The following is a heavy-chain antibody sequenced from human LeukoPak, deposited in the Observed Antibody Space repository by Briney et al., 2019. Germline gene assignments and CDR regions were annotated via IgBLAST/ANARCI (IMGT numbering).Heavy chain of an antibody. J-gene: IGHJ4*02. Sequence: GGSLRLSCAASGFTFDDYAMHWVRQAPGKGLEWVSGISWNSGSIGYADSVKGRFTISRDNAKNSLYLQMNSLRAVDTALYYCAKAGAAFSPYYFDSWGQGTLVTVSS. CDR3: AKAGAAFSPYYFDS. V-gene: IGHV3-9*01. CDR1: GFTFDDYA. D-gene: IGHD6-13*01. CDR2: ISWNSGSI.